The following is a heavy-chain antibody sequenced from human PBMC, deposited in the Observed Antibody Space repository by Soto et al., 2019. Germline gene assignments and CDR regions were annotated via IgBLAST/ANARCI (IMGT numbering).Heavy chain of an antibody. CDR3: GRTIQPGTTTYCEY. Sequence: GGSLRLSCAVSGFTFCDQYMDWVRQAPGKGLEWVGRIRNKAHSYSTAYAASVKGRLTISRDDSKNSVYLQMNSLKTEDTAVYYCGRTIQPGTTTYCEYWGQGTLVTVSS. V-gene: IGHV3-72*01. J-gene: IGHJ4*02. CDR1: GFTFCDQY. CDR2: IRNKAHSYST. D-gene: IGHD1-1*01.